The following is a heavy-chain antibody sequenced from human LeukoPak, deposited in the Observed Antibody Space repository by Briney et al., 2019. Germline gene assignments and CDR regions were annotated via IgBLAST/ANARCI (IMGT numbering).Heavy chain of an antibody. Sequence: GGSLRLSCAASGFTFGDYGMSWVRQAPGKGLEWVSGINWNGGSTGYADSVKGRFTISRDNAKNTLYLQMNSLRAEDTAVYYCAKGPHYYDSSGPLDYWGQGTLVTVSS. D-gene: IGHD3-22*01. V-gene: IGHV3-20*04. CDR2: INWNGGST. CDR3: AKGPHYYDSSGPLDY. J-gene: IGHJ4*02. CDR1: GFTFGDYG.